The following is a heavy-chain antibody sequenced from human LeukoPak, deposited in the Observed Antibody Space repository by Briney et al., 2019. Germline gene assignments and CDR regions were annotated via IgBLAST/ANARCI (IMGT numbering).Heavy chain of an antibody. CDR1: GFTFSSYA. CDR3: ATLGGYCSSTSCSTPFDY. CDR2: ISGSGGST. Sequence: GGSLRLSCAASGFTFSSYALSWVRQAPGRGLEWVSAISGSGGSTYYADSVKGRFTISRDNSKNTLYLQMNSLRAEDTAVYYCATLGGYCSSTSCSTPFDYWGQGTLVTVSS. D-gene: IGHD2-2*01. J-gene: IGHJ4*02. V-gene: IGHV3-23*01.